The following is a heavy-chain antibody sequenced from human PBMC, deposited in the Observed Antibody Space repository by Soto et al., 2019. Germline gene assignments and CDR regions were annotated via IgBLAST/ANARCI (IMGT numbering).Heavy chain of an antibody. Sequence: GASVKVSCKVSGYMLIKLSMHWVRQAPGKGLEWMGGFNLEDNETIYAQRFQGRVTMTEDTSTDTAHMELSNLSSDDTAGYYCATGRIPATARSPDNWFDPWGQGTLVTVSS. V-gene: IGHV1-24*01. D-gene: IGHD2-2*01. CDR3: ATGRIPATARSPDNWFDP. J-gene: IGHJ5*02. CDR2: FNLEDNET. CDR1: GYMLIKLS.